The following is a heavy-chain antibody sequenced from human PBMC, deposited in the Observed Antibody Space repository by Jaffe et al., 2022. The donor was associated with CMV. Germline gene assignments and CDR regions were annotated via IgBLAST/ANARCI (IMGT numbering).Heavy chain of an antibody. Sequence: EVQLLESGGGLVQPGGSLRLSCVVSGVTFSSYAMSWVRQAPGKGLEWVSAISDSDNSTNYADSVKGRFTISRDKSKNTLYLQMNRLRDEDTAVYYCARDPELMGWFDPWGQGTLVTVSS. CDR1: GVTFSSYA. V-gene: IGHV3-23*01. J-gene: IGHJ5*02. CDR2: ISDSDNST. D-gene: IGHD3-16*01. CDR3: ARDPELMGWFDP.